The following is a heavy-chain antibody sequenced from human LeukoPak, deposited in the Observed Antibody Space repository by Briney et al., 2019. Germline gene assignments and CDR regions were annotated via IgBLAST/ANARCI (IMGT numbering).Heavy chain of an antibody. CDR2: INPNSGNT. CDR1: GYTFTSYD. Sequence: ASVKVSCKASGYTFTSYDINWVRQATGQGLEWMGWINPNSGNTGYAQKFQGRVTMTRNTSISTAYMELSSLRSEDTAVYYCARGRVVRGVIYPHIFGNELHQQNWFDPWGQGTLVTVSS. CDR3: ARGRVVRGVIYPHIFGNELHQQNWFDP. D-gene: IGHD3-10*01. J-gene: IGHJ5*02. V-gene: IGHV1-8*01.